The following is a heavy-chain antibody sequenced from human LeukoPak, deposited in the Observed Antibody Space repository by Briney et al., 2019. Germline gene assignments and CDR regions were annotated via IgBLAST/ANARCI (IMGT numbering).Heavy chain of an antibody. J-gene: IGHJ4*02. CDR1: GFTFSSYA. Sequence: GRSLRLSCAASGFTFSSYAMHWVRQAPGKGLEWVAVISYDGSNKYYADSVKGRFTISRGNSKNTLYLQMNSLRAEDTAVYYCARDGRDGGFDYWGQGTLVTVSS. D-gene: IGHD5-24*01. CDR2: ISYDGSNK. V-gene: IGHV3-30-3*01. CDR3: ARDGRDGGFDY.